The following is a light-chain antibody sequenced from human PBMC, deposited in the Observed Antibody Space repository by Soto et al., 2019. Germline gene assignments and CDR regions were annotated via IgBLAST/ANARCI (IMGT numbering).Light chain of an antibody. Sequence: DVVLTQTPLSSSVALGQPASISCRSSQSLVYSDGQTYLSWLQLRPGQPPRLLIYRVSNRFSGVPDRFSGSGAGTDFTLKISRVEAEDVGTYYCIQFSPFPRTFGQGTKVEIK. CDR2: RVS. J-gene: IGKJ1*01. CDR3: IQFSPFPRT. CDR1: QSLVYSDGQTY. V-gene: IGKV2-24*01.